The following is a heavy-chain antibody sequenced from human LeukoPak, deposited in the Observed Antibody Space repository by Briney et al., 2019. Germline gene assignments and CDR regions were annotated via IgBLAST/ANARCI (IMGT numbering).Heavy chain of an antibody. J-gene: IGHJ5*02. D-gene: IGHD2-15*01. CDR1: GYTFTSYY. CDR3: ARGGGVYCSGGSCYPEPNWFDP. CDR2: INPSGGST. Sequence: ASVKVSCKASGYTFTSYYMHWVRQAPGQGLEWMGIINPSGGSTSCAQKFQGRVTMTRDTSTSTVYMELSSLRSEDTAVYYCARGGGVYCSGGSCYPEPNWFDPWGQGTLVTVSS. V-gene: IGHV1-46*01.